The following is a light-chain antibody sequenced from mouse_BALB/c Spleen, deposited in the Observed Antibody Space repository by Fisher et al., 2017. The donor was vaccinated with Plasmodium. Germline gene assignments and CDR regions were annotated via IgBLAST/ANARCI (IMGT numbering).Light chain of an antibody. V-gene: IGKV5-45*01. CDR3: QQSNKWPLT. J-gene: IGKJ5*01. CDR2: YTS. CDR1: QTISNY. Sequence: DIVMTQSTATLSVTPGDRVSLSCRASQTISNYLHWYQQKSHESPRLLINYTSPSISGIPSRFSGSGSGTDFTLSINSVETEDFGVYFCQQSNKWPLTFGAGTKLEL.